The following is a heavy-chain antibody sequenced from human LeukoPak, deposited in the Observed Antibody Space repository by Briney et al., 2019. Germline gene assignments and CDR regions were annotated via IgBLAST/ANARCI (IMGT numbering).Heavy chain of an antibody. J-gene: IGHJ4*02. CDR2: INPNSGGT. Sequence: ASVKVSCKASGYTFTGYYMHWARQAPGQGLEWMGWINPNSGGTNYAQKFQGRVTMTRDTSISTAYMELSRLRSDDTAVYYCARVHCSSTSCYLTAGESFDYWGQGTLVTVSS. V-gene: IGHV1-2*02. CDR1: GYTFTGYY. CDR3: ARVHCSSTSCYLTAGESFDY. D-gene: IGHD2-2*01.